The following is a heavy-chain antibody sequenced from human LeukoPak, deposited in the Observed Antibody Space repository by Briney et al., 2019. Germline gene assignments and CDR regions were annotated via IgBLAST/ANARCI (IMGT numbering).Heavy chain of an antibody. V-gene: IGHV3-23*01. CDR1: GFTFSSYA. CDR3: AKGGLLLRPVCYFDY. J-gene: IGHJ4*02. Sequence: GGSLRLSCAASGFTFSSYAMSWVRRAPGKGLEWVSAISGSGGSTYYADSVKGRFTISRDNSKNTLYLQMNSLRAEDTAVYYCAKGGLLLRPVCYFDYWGQGTLVTISS. CDR2: ISGSGGST. D-gene: IGHD3-22*01.